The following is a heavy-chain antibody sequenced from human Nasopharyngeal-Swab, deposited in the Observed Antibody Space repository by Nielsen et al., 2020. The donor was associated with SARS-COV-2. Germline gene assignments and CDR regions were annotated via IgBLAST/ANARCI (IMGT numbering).Heavy chain of an antibody. D-gene: IGHD3-3*01. CDR2: IYYSEST. CDR3: ARGDIGNGYYYSMSFGAFDI. Sequence: WIRQPPGRGLEWIGSIYYSESTYYNPSLKSRITMSLETSKNQFSLELKSVTAADTAVYYCARGDIGNGYYYSMSFGAFDIWGQGTMVTVSS. V-gene: IGHV4-30-4*01. J-gene: IGHJ3*02.